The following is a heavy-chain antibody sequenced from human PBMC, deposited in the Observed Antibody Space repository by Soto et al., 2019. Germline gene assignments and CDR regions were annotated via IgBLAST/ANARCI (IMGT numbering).Heavy chain of an antibody. J-gene: IGHJ6*03. CDR3: ARSIAAAYYYYYYYMDV. CDR1: GGSISSSSYY. CDR2: IYYSGST. Sequence: SETLSLTCTVSGGSISSSSYYWGWIRQPPGKGLEWIGSIYYSGSTYYNPSLKSRVTISVDTSKNQFSLKLSSVTAADTAVYYCARSIAAAYYYYYYYMDVWGKGTTVTSP. D-gene: IGHD6-13*01. V-gene: IGHV4-39*01.